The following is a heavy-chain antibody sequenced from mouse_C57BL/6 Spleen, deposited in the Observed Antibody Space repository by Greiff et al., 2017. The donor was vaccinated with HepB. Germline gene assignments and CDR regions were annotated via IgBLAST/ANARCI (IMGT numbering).Heavy chain of an antibody. CDR1: GYTFTSYT. D-gene: IGHD2-4*01. CDR3: AFYDYDYFDY. Sequence: VKLMESGAELARPGASVKMSCKASGYTFTSYTMHWVKQRPGQGLEWIGYINPSSGYTKYNQKFKDKATLTAYKSSSTAYMQLSSLTSEDSAVYYCAFYDYDYFDYWGQGTTLTVSS. J-gene: IGHJ2*01. CDR2: INPSSGYT. V-gene: IGHV1-4*01.